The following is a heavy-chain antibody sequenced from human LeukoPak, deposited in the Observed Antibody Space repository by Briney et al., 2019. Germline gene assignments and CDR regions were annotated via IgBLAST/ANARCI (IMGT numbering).Heavy chain of an antibody. Sequence: GGSLRLSCAASGFTFSSYSMNWVRQAPGKGLEWVSSISSSSSYIYYADSVKGRFTISRDNAKNSLYLQMNSLRAEDTAVYYCARGFDGIVGATMSPVPFDYWGQGTLVTVSS. V-gene: IGHV3-21*01. CDR3: ARGFDGIVGATMSPVPFDY. J-gene: IGHJ4*02. D-gene: IGHD1-26*01. CDR2: ISSSSSYI. CDR1: GFTFSSYS.